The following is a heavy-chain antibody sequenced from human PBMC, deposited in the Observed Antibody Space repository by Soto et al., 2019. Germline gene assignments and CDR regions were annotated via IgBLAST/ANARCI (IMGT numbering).Heavy chain of an antibody. V-gene: IGHV1-8*01. CDR3: ARVGYSGYVVDY. CDR2: MNPNSGNT. Sequence: ASVKVSCKASGYTFTSYNINWVRQATGQGLEWMGWMNPNSGNTVYAQKFQGRVTMTRNTSISTAYMELSSLRSEDTAVYYCARVGYSGYVVDYWGQGTLVTVSS. CDR1: GYTFTSYN. D-gene: IGHD5-12*01. J-gene: IGHJ4*02.